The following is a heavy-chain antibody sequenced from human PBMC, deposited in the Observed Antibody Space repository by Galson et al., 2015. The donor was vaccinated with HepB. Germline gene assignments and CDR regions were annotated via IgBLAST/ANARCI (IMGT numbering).Heavy chain of an antibody. CDR2: ISRYSRTI. V-gene: IGHV3-11*01. CDR1: GFTFSDYF. D-gene: IGHD1-1*01. CDR3: ARDLGTQPHFDH. J-gene: IGHJ4*02. Sequence: SLRLSCAASGFTFSDYFMSWIHQAPGKGLEWIAYISRYSRTIYYADSVRGRFTISGDNVDNSLYLQMTSLRAEDTAIYYCARDLGTQPHFDHWGQGTLVTVSS.